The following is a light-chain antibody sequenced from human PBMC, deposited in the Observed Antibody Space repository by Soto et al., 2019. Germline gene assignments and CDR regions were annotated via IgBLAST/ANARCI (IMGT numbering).Light chain of an antibody. Sequence: QLVLTQPPSVSGAPGQRVTISCTGSSSNIGAGYDVQWYQQLPGTAPRLLIYANINRPSGVPDRFSASRSGTSASLDISGLQADDEADYYCQSYDRSLSGVLFGGGTKVTVL. V-gene: IGLV1-40*01. CDR3: QSYDRSLSGVL. J-gene: IGLJ2*01. CDR1: SSNIGAGYD. CDR2: ANI.